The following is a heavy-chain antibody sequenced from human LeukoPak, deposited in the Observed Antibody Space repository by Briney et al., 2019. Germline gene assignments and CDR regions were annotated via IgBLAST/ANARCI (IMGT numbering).Heavy chain of an antibody. CDR1: GFTFSGYG. V-gene: IGHV3-33*01. J-gene: IGHJ4*02. CDR3: ARAAYDSTGYLTL. Sequence: PGGSLRLSCAASGFTFSGYGMHWVRQAPGKGLEWVAVIWYDGSNKYYADSVKGRFTISRDNSKNTLYLQMNSLRAEDTAVYYCARAAYDSTGYLTLWGQGTLVTVSS. D-gene: IGHD3-22*01. CDR2: IWYDGSNK.